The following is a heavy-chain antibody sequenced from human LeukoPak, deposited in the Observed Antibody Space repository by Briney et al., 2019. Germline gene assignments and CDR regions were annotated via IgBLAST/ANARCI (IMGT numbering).Heavy chain of an antibody. D-gene: IGHD6-19*01. V-gene: IGHV4-39*07. CDR3: ARQGIAVAGGSYYFDY. CDR2: IYYSGST. CDR1: GGSISSSSYY. J-gene: IGHJ4*02. Sequence: PSETLSLTCTVSGGSISSSSYYWGWIRQPPGKGLEWIGSIYYSGSTYYSPSLKSRVTISVDTSKNQFSLKLSSVTAADTAVYYCARQGIAVAGGSYYFDYWGQGTLVTVSS.